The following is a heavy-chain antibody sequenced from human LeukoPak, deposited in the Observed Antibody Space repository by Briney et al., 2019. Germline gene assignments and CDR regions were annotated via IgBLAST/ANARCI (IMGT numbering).Heavy chain of an antibody. CDR2: MNPNSGNT. V-gene: IGHV1-8*01. CDR3: ARGQMKTLLLWFGGNDY. D-gene: IGHD3-10*01. CDR1: GYTFTSYD. J-gene: IGHJ4*02. Sequence: ASVKVSCKASGYTFTSYDINWVRQATGQGLEWMGWMNPNSGNTGYAQKFQGRVTMTRNTSISTAYMELSGLRSEDTAVYYCARGQMKTLLLWFGGNDYWGQGTLVTVSS.